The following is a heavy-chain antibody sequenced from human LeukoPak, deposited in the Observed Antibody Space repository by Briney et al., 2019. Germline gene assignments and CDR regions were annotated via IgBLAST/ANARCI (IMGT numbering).Heavy chain of an antibody. D-gene: IGHD3-16*02. CDR3: ARAAIGDYVWGSYRYLLDY. Sequence: GASVKVSCKASGYTFTSYYMHWVRQAPGQGLGWMGIINPSGGSTRYAQKFQGRVTMTRDTSTSTAYMELSSLRSEDTAVYYCARAAIGDYVWGSYRYLLDYWGQGTLVTVSS. CDR1: GYTFTSYY. J-gene: IGHJ4*02. V-gene: IGHV1-46*01. CDR2: INPSGGST.